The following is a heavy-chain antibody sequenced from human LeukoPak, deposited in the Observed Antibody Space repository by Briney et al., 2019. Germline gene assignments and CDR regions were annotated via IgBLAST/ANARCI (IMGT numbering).Heavy chain of an antibody. CDR3: ARSGFIQLIDY. D-gene: IGHD5-18*01. Sequence: GASVTVSFKASGYTFTSYYMHWVRQAPGQGLEWMGIINPSGGSTSYAQKFQGRVTMTRDTSTSTVYMELSSLRSEDTAVYYCARSGFIQLIDYWGQGTLVTVSS. V-gene: IGHV1-46*01. CDR1: GYTFTSYY. CDR2: INPSGGST. J-gene: IGHJ4*02.